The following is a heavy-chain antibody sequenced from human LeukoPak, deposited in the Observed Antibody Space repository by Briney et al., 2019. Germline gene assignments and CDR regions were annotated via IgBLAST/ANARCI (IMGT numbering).Heavy chain of an antibody. J-gene: IGHJ4*02. CDR2: LKSDGSST. CDR3: ARTTMETQYFDR. Sequence: GGSLRLSCAASGFNLSYYYMDWLRQGPGKGLVWVSRLKSDGSSTKYADSVQGRFTISRDDAKNTLYLQMTSVRVEDAAVYYCARTTMETQYFDRWGQGTLVTVSS. V-gene: IGHV3-74*03. CDR1: GFNLSYYY. D-gene: IGHD1-1*01.